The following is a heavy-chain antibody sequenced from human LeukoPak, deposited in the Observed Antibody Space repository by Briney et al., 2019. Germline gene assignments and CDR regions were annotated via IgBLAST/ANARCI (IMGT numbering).Heavy chain of an antibody. D-gene: IGHD3-22*01. CDR1: GYSFTSYW. V-gene: IGHV5-51*01. CDR3: ATYDSSDYYPVPGDY. CDR2: IYPGDSDT. J-gene: IGHJ4*02. Sequence: GESLKISCKGSGYSFTSYWIGWVRQMPGKGLEWMGIIYPGDSDTRYSPSFQGQVTFSADKSITTAYLQWSSLKASDTAMYYCATYDSSDYYPVPGDYWGQGTLVTVSS.